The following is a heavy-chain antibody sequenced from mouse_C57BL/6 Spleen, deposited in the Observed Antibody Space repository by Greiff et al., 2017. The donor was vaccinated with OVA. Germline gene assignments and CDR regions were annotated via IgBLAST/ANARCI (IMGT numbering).Heavy chain of an antibody. CDR2: IDPETGGT. CDR1: GYTFTDYE. V-gene: IGHV1-15*01. J-gene: IGHJ2*01. Sequence: QVQLQQSGAELVRPGASVTLSCKASGYTFTDYEMHWVKQTPVHGLEWIGAIDPETGGTAYNQKFKGKAILTADKSSSTAYMELRSLTSEDSAVYYCTTYDDYFDYWGQGTTLTVSS. D-gene: IGHD2-3*01. CDR3: TTYDDYFDY.